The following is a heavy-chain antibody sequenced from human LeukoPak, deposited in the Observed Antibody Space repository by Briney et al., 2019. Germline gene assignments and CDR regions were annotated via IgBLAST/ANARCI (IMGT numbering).Heavy chain of an antibody. CDR2: ITTTSNHI. D-gene: IGHD6-19*01. J-gene: IGHJ5*01. CDR3: ATLYSSGWFDY. V-gene: IGHV3-21*01. CDR1: GFTFSSYS. Sequence: GGSLRLSCAASGFTFSSYSMNWVRQAPGKGLEWVSSITTTSNHIYYADSVKGRFTISRDNAKNSLYLQMNSLRAEDTAVYYCATLYSSGWFDYWGQGTLVTVSS.